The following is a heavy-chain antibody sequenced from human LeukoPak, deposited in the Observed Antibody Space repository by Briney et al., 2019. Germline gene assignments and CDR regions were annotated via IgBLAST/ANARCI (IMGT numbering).Heavy chain of an antibody. Sequence: GGSLRLSCAASGFTVSSNYMSWVRQAPGKGLEWVSVIYSGGSTYYADSVKGRFTISRDNSKNTLYLQMNSLRAEDTAVYYCAAGSSGWLSDAFDIWGQGTMVTVSS. CDR2: IYSGGST. CDR3: AAGSSGWLSDAFDI. V-gene: IGHV3-53*05. CDR1: GFTVSSNY. D-gene: IGHD6-19*01. J-gene: IGHJ3*02.